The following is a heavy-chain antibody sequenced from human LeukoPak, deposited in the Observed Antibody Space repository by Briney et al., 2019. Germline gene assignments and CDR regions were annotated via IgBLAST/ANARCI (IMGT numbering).Heavy chain of an antibody. J-gene: IGHJ4*02. V-gene: IGHV3-23*01. D-gene: IGHD3-9*01. CDR1: GFTFSSYA. Sequence: GGSLRLSCAASGFTFSSYAMSWVRQAPGKGLEWVSAISGSGGSTYYADSVKGRFTISRDNSKNTLYLQMNSLRVEDTAVYYCARVPRYFDWAYFDHWGQGTLVTVSS. CDR2: ISGSGGST. CDR3: ARVPRYFDWAYFDH.